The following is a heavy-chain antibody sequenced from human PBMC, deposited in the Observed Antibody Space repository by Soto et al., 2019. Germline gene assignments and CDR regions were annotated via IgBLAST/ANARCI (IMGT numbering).Heavy chain of an antibody. V-gene: IGHV1-69*01. J-gene: IGHJ6*02. CDR1: GGTFGSYA. CDR3: ARSQGSSTSLEIYYYYYYYGMDV. Sequence: QVQLVQSGAEVKKPGSSVKVSCTASGGTFGSYAISWVRQAPGQGLEWMGGIIPIPGTANYAQKFQGRVTIAADESTSTAYMELSSLRSEDTAVYYCARSQGSSTSLEIYYYYYYYGMDVWGQGTTVTVSS. CDR2: IIPIPGTA. D-gene: IGHD2-2*01.